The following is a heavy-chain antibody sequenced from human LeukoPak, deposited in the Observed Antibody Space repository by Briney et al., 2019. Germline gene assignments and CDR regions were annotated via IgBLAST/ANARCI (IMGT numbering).Heavy chain of an antibody. CDR1: GFTFSSYG. D-gene: IGHD2-2*01. J-gene: IGHJ5*02. CDR2: IWYDGSNK. V-gene: IGHV3-33*06. Sequence: GGSLRLSCAASGFTFSSYGMHWVHQAPGKGLEWVAVIWYDGSNKYYADSVKGRFTISRDNSKNTLYLQMNSLRAEDTAVYYCAKDRSYCSSTSCYPGAFDPWGQGTLVTVSS. CDR3: AKDRSYCSSTSCYPGAFDP.